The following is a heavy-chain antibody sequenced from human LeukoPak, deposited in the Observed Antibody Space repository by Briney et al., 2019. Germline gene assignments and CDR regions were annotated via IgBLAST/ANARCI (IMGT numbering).Heavy chain of an antibody. Sequence: GGSLRLSCAASGFTFSSYWMSWVRQAPGKGLEWVGNLKQDGSEIYYLDSVKGRFTISRDNAKNSLYLQMNSLRAEDTAVYYCATIEAVRFHYWGQGTLVTVSS. J-gene: IGHJ4*02. CDR2: LKQDGSEI. V-gene: IGHV3-7*01. CDR3: ATIEAVRFHY. CDR1: GFTFSSYW. D-gene: IGHD6-19*01.